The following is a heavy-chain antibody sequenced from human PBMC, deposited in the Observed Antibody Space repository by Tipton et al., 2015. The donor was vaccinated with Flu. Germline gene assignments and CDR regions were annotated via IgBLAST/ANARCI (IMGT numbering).Heavy chain of an antibody. J-gene: IGHJ4*02. Sequence: SLRLSCAASGFTVSSMYMTWVRQAPGKGLEWVSLIYRGGTAAYADSVTGRFTISRDDSKNTLYLRMNSLRAEDSAVYYCARGRGYCVTTTCLLPFDFWGQGTLVTVSS. CDR1: GFTVSSMY. D-gene: IGHD2-2*01. CDR2: IYRGGTA. CDR3: ARGRGYCVTTTCLLPFDF. V-gene: IGHV3-53*01.